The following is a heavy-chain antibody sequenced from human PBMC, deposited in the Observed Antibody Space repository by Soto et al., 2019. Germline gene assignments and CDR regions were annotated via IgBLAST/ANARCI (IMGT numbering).Heavy chain of an antibody. CDR1: GGSISSYY. Sequence: SETLSLTCTVSGGSISSYYWSWIRQPPGKGLEWIGYIYYSGSTNYNPSLRSRVTISVDTSKNQFSLKLSSVTAADTAVYYCARSPRYYYYGMDVWGQGTTVTVSS. CDR3: ARSPRYYYYGMDV. CDR2: IYYSGST. V-gene: IGHV4-59*01. J-gene: IGHJ6*02.